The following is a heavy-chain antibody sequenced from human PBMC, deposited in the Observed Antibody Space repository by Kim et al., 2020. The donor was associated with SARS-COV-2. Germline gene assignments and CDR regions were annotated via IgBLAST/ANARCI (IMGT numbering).Heavy chain of an antibody. CDR1: GGSISSYY. V-gene: IGHV4-59*01. D-gene: IGHD3-9*01. CDR3: ARRRYYDSLTGSWAAFDI. J-gene: IGHJ3*02. CDR2: IYYSGST. Sequence: SETLSLTCTVSGGSISSYYWSWIRQPPGKGLEWIGYIYYSGSTNYNPSLKSRVTISVDTSKNQFSLKLSSVTAADTAVYYCARRRYYDSLTGSWAAFDIWGQGTLVTVSS.